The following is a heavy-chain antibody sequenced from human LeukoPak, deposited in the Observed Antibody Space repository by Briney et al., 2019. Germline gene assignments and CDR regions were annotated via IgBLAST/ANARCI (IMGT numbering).Heavy chain of an antibody. CDR1: GFTFSSSW. Sequence: PGGSLRLSCAASGFTFSSSWMHWVRQAPGKGLVWVSRINTDGSGTSYADSVKGRFTISRDNAKNTLYLQMNSLRTEDTAVYYCARRWAVAAVDYWGQGTLVTVSS. CDR3: ARRWAVAAVDY. J-gene: IGHJ4*02. D-gene: IGHD6-19*01. V-gene: IGHV3-74*01. CDR2: INTDGSGT.